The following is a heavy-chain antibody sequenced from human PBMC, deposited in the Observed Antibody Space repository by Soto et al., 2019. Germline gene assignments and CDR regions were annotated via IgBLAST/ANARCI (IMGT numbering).Heavy chain of an antibody. CDR3: ASVTYSSGWYGPYFDY. J-gene: IGHJ4*02. CDR1: GYTFTSYG. V-gene: IGHV1-18*01. Sequence: ASVKVSCTASGYTFTSYGISWVRQAPGQGLEWMGWISAYNGNTNYAQKLQGRVTMTTDTSTSTAYMELRSLRSDDTAVYYCASVTYSSGWYGPYFDYWGQGTLVTVSS. D-gene: IGHD6-19*01. CDR2: ISAYNGNT.